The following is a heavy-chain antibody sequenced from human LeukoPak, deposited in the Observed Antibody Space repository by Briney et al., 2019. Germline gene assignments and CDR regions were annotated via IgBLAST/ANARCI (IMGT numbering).Heavy chain of an antibody. CDR3: ARPLHATSRDGYGPPLFDC. Sequence: GASVKVSCKASGYTFTSYGISWVRQAPGQGLEWMGIINPSGGSTSYTQKFQGRVTMTRDTSTSTVYMELSSLRSEDTAVYYCARPLHATSRDGYGPPLFDCWGQGTLVTVSS. J-gene: IGHJ4*02. CDR2: INPSGGST. V-gene: IGHV1-46*01. D-gene: IGHD5-24*01. CDR1: GYTFTSYG.